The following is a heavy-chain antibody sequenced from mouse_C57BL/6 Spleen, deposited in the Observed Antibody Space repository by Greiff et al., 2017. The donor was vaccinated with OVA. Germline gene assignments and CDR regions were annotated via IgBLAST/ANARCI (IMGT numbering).Heavy chain of an antibody. J-gene: IGHJ2*01. CDR2: IYPGDGDT. CDR1: GYAFSSSW. V-gene: IGHV1-82*01. D-gene: IGHD4-1*01. CDR3: ARSKLASYFDY. Sequence: QVQLKESGPELVKPGASVKISCKASGYAFSSSWMNWVKQRPGKGLEWIGRIYPGDGDTNYNGKFKGKATLTADKSSSTAYMQLSSLTSEDSAVYFCARSKLASYFDYWGQGTTLTVSS.